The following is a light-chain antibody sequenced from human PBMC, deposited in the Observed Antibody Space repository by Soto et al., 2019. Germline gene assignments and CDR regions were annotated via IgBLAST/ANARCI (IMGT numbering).Light chain of an antibody. CDR2: KAS. V-gene: IGKV1-5*03. CDR1: QSISTW. CDR3: QQYNDYSPYT. Sequence: DIQMTQSPSTLSASVGDRVTITCRASQSISTWLAWYQQKPGKAPKLLIYKASSLESRVPSRFSGSGSGTEFTLTISSLQPDDFATYYCQQYNDYSPYTFGQGTKLEIK. J-gene: IGKJ2*01.